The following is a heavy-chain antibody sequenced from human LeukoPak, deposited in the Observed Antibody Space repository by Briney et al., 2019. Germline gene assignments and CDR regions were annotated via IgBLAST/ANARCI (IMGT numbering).Heavy chain of an antibody. V-gene: IGHV3-33*01. Sequence: GGSLRLSCAASGFTFSSYGMHWVRQAPGKGLEWVAVIWYDGSNKYYADSVKGRFTISRDNSKNTLYLQMNSLRAEDTAVYYCARNYYDSSGPFDYWGQGTLVTVSS. D-gene: IGHD3-22*01. CDR1: GFTFSSYG. CDR2: IWYDGSNK. CDR3: ARNYYDSSGPFDY. J-gene: IGHJ4*02.